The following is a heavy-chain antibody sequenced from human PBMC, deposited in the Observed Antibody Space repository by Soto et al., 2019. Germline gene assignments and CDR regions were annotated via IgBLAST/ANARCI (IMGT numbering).Heavy chain of an antibody. J-gene: IGHJ4*02. CDR3: AKLRDGYREDYFDY. CDR1: GFTFSNSA. Sequence: PSETLRLSCAASGFTFSNSAMSWVRQAPGKGLEWVSAITGSDVNTYYADSVKGRFTISRDSSKSTLYLQMNRLRAEDTAVYYCAKLRDGYREDYFDYWGQGTLVTVSS. D-gene: IGHD5-12*01. V-gene: IGHV3-23*01. CDR2: ITGSDVNT.